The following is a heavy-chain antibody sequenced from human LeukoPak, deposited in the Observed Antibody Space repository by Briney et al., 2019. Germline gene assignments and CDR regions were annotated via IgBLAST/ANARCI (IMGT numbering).Heavy chain of an antibody. CDR1: GFTFGDYA. CDR3: TREQDSSSWYLWFDP. V-gene: IGHV3-49*03. Sequence: GGSLRLSCTASGFTFGDYAMSWFRQAPGKGLEWVGFIRSKAYGGTTEYAASVKGRFTISRDDSKSIAYLQMNSLKTEDTAVYYCTREQDSSSWYLWFDPWGQGTLVTVSS. CDR2: IRSKAYGGTT. D-gene: IGHD6-13*01. J-gene: IGHJ5*02.